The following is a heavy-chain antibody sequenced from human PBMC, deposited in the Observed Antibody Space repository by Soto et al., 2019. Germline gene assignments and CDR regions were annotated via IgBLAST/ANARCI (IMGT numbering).Heavy chain of an antibody. D-gene: IGHD4-4*01. CDR1: GGSFSCFY. V-gene: IGHV4-34*01. CDR2: TNDRGNT. CDR3: ARLSLKGDSKPDG. Sequence: SETLSLTCAVYGGSFSCFYLSWIRQPPGKGLEWIGETNDRGNTKYTPSVESRVTISLDTSNNQLSLKVTSVTAADTAVYYCARLSLKGDSKPDGWGQGTLVTVSS. J-gene: IGHJ4*02.